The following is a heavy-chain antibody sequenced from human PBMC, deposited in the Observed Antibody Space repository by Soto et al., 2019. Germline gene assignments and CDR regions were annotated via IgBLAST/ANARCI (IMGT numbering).Heavy chain of an antibody. J-gene: IGHJ6*02. CDR3: ARDYVGAYCSSTSCYSDYYYGMDV. Sequence: GGSLRLSCAASGFTFSSYSMNWVRQAPGKGLEWVSYISCSISTIYYADSVKGRFTISRDNAKNSLYLQMDSLRAEDTAVYYCARDYVGAYCSSTSCYSDYYYGMDVWGQGTTVTVSS. D-gene: IGHD2-2*01. CDR1: GFTFSSYS. V-gene: IGHV3-48*01. CDR2: ISCSISTI.